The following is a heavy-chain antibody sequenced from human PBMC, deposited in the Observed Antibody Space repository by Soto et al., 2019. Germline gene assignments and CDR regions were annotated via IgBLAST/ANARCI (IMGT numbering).Heavy chain of an antibody. CDR3: AKDHVGGSYYLTY. CDR1: GFTFSSYG. V-gene: IGHV3-30*18. J-gene: IGHJ4*02. CDR2: ISYDGSNK. Sequence: WGSLRLSCAASGFTFSSYGMHWVRQAPGKGLEWVAVISYDGSNKYYADSVKGRFTISRDNSKNTLYLQMNSLRAEDTAVYYCAKDHVGGSYYLTYWGQGTLVTVSS. D-gene: IGHD1-26*01.